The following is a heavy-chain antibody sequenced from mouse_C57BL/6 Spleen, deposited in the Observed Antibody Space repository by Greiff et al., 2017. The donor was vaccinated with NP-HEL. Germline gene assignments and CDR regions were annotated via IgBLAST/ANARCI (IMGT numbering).Heavy chain of an antibody. CDR1: GFTFSSYG. CDR3: ARGGYGFYFDY. Sequence: EVNLVESGGDLVKPGGSLKLSCAASGFTFSSYGMSWVRQTPDKRLEWVATISSGGSYTYYPDSVKGRFTISRDNAKNTLYLQMSSLKSEDTAMYYCARGGYGFYFDYWGQGTTLTVSS. V-gene: IGHV5-6*01. J-gene: IGHJ2*01. D-gene: IGHD1-1*01. CDR2: ISSGGSYT.